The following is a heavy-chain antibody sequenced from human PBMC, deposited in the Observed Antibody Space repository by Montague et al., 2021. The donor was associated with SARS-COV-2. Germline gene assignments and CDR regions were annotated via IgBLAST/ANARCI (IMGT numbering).Heavy chain of an antibody. CDR1: GGSISSYY. Sequence: SETLSLTCTVSGGSISSYYWSWIRKSAGTGLEWIGRIHTSGSTDYNHSLNSRVTMSADTSKNQFSLKLSSVTAAATAVYYCASGKYYDFWSGYYRHGYVSGMDVWGQGTTVTVSS. V-gene: IGHV4-4*07. CDR2: IHTSGST. J-gene: IGHJ6*02. D-gene: IGHD3-3*01. CDR3: ASGKYYDFWSGYYRHGYVSGMDV.